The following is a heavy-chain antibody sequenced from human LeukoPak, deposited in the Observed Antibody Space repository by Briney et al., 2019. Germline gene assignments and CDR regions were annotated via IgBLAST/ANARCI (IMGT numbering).Heavy chain of an antibody. CDR2: IYPGDSDT. Sequence: GESLKISCKGSGYSFTSYWIGWVRQMPGKGLEWMGIIYPGDSDTRYSPSFQGQVTISADKSISTAYLRWSSLKASDTAMYYCALPGIAAAGTRAFDIWGQGTMVTVSS. CDR3: ALPGIAAAGTRAFDI. J-gene: IGHJ3*02. CDR1: GYSFTSYW. D-gene: IGHD6-13*01. V-gene: IGHV5-51*01.